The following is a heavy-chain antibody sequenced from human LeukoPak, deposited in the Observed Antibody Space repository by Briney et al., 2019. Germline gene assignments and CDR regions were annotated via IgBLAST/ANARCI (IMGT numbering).Heavy chain of an antibody. CDR3: ARGGAYCGGHCYLDFDS. J-gene: IGHJ4*02. CDR2: INHSGST. Sequence: GSLRLSCAASGFSISSKYMSWIRQPPGKGLEWIGDINHSGSTNYNPSLKGRVTISVDTSKNQFSPKLSSVTAADTAVFYCARGGAYCGGHCYLDFDSWGQGTLVTVSS. D-gene: IGHD2-21*02. V-gene: IGHV4-34*01. CDR1: GFSISSKY.